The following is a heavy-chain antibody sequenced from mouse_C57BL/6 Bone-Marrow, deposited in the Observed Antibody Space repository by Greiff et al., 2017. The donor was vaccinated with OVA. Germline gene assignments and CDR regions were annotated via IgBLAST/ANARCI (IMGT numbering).Heavy chain of an antibody. D-gene: IGHD1-1*01. V-gene: IGHV1-69*01. J-gene: IGHJ2*01. Sequence: QVQLQQPGAELVMPGASVKLSCKASGYTFTSYWMHWVKQRPGQGLEWIGEIDPSDSYTNYNQKFKGKSTLTVDKSSSTAYMQLSSLTSEDSAVYYCARGYYGSSYPDYWGQGTTLTVSS. CDR3: ARGYYGSSYPDY. CDR1: GYTFTSYW. CDR2: IDPSDSYT.